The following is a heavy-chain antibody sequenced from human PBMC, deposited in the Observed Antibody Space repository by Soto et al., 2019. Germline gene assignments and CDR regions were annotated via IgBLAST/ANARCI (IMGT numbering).Heavy chain of an antibody. CDR1: GYTFTSYD. CDR2: MNPNSGNT. D-gene: IGHD5-18*01. V-gene: IGHV1-8*01. J-gene: IGHJ6*03. CDR3: ARGTSWIQLWLNYYYYYMDV. Sequence: GASVKVSCKASGYTFTSYDINWVRQATGQGLEWMGWMNPNSGNTGYAQKFQGRVTMTRNTSISTAYMELSSLRSEDTAVYYCARGTSWIQLWLNYYYYYMDVWGKGTTVTVSS.